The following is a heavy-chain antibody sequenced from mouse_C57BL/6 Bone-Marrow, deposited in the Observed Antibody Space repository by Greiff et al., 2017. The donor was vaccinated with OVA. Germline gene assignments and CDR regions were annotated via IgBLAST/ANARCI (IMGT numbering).Heavy chain of an antibody. CDR2: IYPRRGNT. V-gene: IGHV1-81*01. CDR3: ARINYSNPWFAY. Sequence: VQLKQSGAELARPGASVTLSCKASGYTFTSYGISWVKQRTGQGLEWIGEIYPRRGNTYYNEKFKGKATLTADKSSSTAYMELRSLTSEDSAVYFCARINYSNPWFAYWGQGTLVTVSA. D-gene: IGHD2-5*01. CDR1: GYTFTSYG. J-gene: IGHJ3*01.